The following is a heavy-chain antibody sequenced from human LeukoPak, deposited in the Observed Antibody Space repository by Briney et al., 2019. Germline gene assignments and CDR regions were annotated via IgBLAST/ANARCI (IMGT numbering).Heavy chain of an antibody. Sequence: GGSLRLYCAASGFTFSSYAMSWVRQAPGKGLEWVSAISGSGGSTYYADSVKGRFTISRDNSKNTLYLQMNSLRAEDTAVYYCAKDLERDIVVVVAATPADYWGQGTLVTVSS. CDR3: AKDLERDIVVVVAATPADY. V-gene: IGHV3-23*01. CDR2: ISGSGGST. J-gene: IGHJ4*02. CDR1: GFTFSSYA. D-gene: IGHD2-15*01.